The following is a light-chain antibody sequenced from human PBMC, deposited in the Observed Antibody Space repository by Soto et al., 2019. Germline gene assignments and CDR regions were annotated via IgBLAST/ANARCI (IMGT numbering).Light chain of an antibody. Sequence: IQMTQTPYSLSASVGYRVTITCRSIHGIRNDLGWYQQKPGKAPKLLIYAASSLQSGVPSRFSGSGSGTDFTLTISSLQPEDFATYYCLQDDNYPLTFGGGTKVDIK. CDR2: AAS. J-gene: IGKJ4*01. CDR3: LQDDNYPLT. V-gene: IGKV1-6*01. CDR1: HGIRND.